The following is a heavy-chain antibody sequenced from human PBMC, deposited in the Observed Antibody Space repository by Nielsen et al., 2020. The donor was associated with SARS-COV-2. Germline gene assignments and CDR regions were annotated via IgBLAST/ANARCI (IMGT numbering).Heavy chain of an antibody. Sequence: SVKVSCKASGGTFSSYAISWVRQAPGQGLEWMGGIIPIFGTANYAQKFLGRVTITADKSTNTAYMELTSLRSEDTAVYYCASQRVRGGSYLYVDSWGQGTLVTVSS. CDR2: IIPIFGTA. CDR1: GGTFSSYA. V-gene: IGHV1-69*06. D-gene: IGHD3-16*02. CDR3: ASQRVRGGSYLYVDS. J-gene: IGHJ5*01.